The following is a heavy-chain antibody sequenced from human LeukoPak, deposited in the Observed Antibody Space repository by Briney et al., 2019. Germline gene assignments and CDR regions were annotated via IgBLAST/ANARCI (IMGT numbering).Heavy chain of an antibody. CDR3: AKGITAAAFDY. Sequence: ASVKVSCKASGYTFTTYGITWVRQAPGQGLEWMEWISAYNGNTNYAQNFQGGVTMTTDTSTSTAYMELRSLRSDDTAVFYCAKGITAAAFDYWGQGTLVAVSS. D-gene: IGHD6-25*01. V-gene: IGHV1-18*01. CDR2: ISAYNGNT. CDR1: GYTFTTYG. J-gene: IGHJ4*02.